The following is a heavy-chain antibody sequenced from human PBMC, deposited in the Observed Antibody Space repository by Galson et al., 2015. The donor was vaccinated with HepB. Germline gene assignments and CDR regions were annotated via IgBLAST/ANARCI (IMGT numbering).Heavy chain of an antibody. V-gene: IGHV1-2*06. CDR1: GGTFNSYA. Sequence: SVKVSCKASGGTFNSYAVSWVRQAPGHGLEWMGRINPNSGGTNYAQKFQGRVTMTRDTSISTAYMVLSRLRSDDTAVYYCAREDCSGGSCSSKTFDYWGQGTLVTVSS. J-gene: IGHJ4*02. D-gene: IGHD2-15*01. CDR3: AREDCSGGSCSSKTFDY. CDR2: INPNSGGT.